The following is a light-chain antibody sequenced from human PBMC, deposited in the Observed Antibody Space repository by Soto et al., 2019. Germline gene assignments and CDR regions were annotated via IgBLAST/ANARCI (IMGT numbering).Light chain of an antibody. CDR3: CSYSRSKVL. V-gene: IGLV2-23*02. J-gene: IGLJ2*01. CDR2: EVN. CDR1: SSDVGSYNL. Sequence: QSVLTQPASVSESPGQSITISCTGTSSDVGSYNLVSWYQQHPGRTPKLMIYEVNKRPSGVSNRFSGSKSGNTASLTISGLQAEDEADYFCCSYSRSKVLFGGGTKVTVL.